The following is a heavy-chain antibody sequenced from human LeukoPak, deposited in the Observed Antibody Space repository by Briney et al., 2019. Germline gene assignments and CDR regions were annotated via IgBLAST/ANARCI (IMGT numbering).Heavy chain of an antibody. CDR1: RYTFTGYY. CDR3: ARQEGMAAVNGDYYYGMDV. J-gene: IGHJ6*02. CDR2: INPNSGGT. D-gene: IGHD5-24*01. Sequence: ASVKVSCKASRYTFTGYYIHWVRQAPGQGPEWMGWINPNSGGTNFAQRFQGRVTMTRDTSITTAYMELNSLKSDDTAVYYCARQEGMAAVNGDYYYGMDVWGQGTTVTVSS. V-gene: IGHV1-2*02.